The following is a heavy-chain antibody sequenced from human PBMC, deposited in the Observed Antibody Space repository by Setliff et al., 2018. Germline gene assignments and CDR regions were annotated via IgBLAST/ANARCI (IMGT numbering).Heavy chain of an antibody. CDR3: AKDPNGDYVGAFDS. CDR1: GFTLSHFA. Sequence: GESLTLSCAASGFTLSHFAVTWVRQSPGRGLEWVSSISGSGGVTNYGDSVRGRFTISRDNAKNTVYLEMNSLRAEDTAKYYCAKDPNGDYVGAFDSWGRGTLVTVSS. V-gene: IGHV3-23*01. CDR2: ISGSGGVT. D-gene: IGHD4-17*01. J-gene: IGHJ5*01.